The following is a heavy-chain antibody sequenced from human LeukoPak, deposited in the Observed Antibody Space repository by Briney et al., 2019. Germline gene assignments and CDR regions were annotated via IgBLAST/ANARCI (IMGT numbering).Heavy chain of an antibody. V-gene: IGHV4-59*08. CDR2: IYYNGDT. CDR3: ARHIRLGGWFGP. Sequence: SETLSLTCTVSGGFISGHYWSWIRQPLGKGLEWIGYIYYNGDTNYNPSVKSRVTISLDKSKNYLSLKLTSATAADTAIYYCARHIRLGGWFGPWGQGTLVTVSS. D-gene: IGHD3-16*01. CDR1: GGFISGHY. J-gene: IGHJ5*02.